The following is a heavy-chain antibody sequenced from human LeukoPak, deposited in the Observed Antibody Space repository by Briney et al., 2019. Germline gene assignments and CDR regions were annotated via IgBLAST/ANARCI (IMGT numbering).Heavy chain of an antibody. CDR2: IYSGGST. D-gene: IGHD3-22*01. CDR1: GFTVSSNY. Sequence: GGSLRLSCAASGFTVSSNYMSWVRQAPGKGLEWVSVIYSGGSTYYADSVKGRFTISRDNSKNTLYLQMNSLRAEDTAVYYCARTSIYYDSSGYRSWGQGTLVTVSS. J-gene: IGHJ5*02. CDR3: ARTSIYYDSSGYRS. V-gene: IGHV3-66*02.